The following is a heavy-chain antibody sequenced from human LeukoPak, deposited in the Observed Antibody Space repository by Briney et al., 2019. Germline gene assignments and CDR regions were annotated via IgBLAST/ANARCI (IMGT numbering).Heavy chain of an antibody. Sequence: GESLKISCKGSGYSFNNYWIGWVRQMPGKGLEWMGVIYPGDSDTRYSPSFQGQVTISADKSISTVYLQWSSLKASDTAMYYCARRAVAEDWFDPWGQGTLVTVSS. CDR3: ARRAVAEDWFDP. CDR1: GYSFNNYW. D-gene: IGHD6-19*01. J-gene: IGHJ5*02. V-gene: IGHV5-51*01. CDR2: IYPGDSDT.